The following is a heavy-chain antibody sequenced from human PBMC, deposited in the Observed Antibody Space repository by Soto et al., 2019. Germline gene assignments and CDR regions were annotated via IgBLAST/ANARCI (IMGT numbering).Heavy chain of an antibody. Sequence: EVQLLESGGDLVQPGGSLRLSCAASGFTFSSSVMSWVRQAPGKGLEWVLGISESGITADYADFVGGRFTISRDNSKNTLFLQMTSLRVEDTAVYYCAKSFSSNWYDYFNSWGQGSLVTVSS. D-gene: IGHD6-13*01. CDR3: AKSFSSNWYDYFNS. J-gene: IGHJ4*02. V-gene: IGHV3-23*01. CDR2: ISESGITA. CDR1: GFTFSSSV.